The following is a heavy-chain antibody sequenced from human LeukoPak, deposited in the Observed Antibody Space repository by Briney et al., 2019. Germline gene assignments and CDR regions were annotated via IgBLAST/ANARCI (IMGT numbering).Heavy chain of an antibody. D-gene: IGHD4-23*01. Sequence: GGSLRLSCAASGFTVSGNYMSWVRQAPGKGLEWVSSISSSSYIYYADSVKGRFTISRDNAKNSLYLQMNSLRAEDTAVYYCARDPLRWDGRFDYWGQGTLVTVSS. CDR3: ARDPLRWDGRFDY. J-gene: IGHJ4*02. CDR1: GFTVSGNY. CDR2: ISSSSYI. V-gene: IGHV3-69-1*01.